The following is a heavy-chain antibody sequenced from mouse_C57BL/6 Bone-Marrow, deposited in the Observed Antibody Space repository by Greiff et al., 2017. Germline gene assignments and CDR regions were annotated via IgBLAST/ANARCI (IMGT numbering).Heavy chain of an antibody. CDR3: ARRDYSNYEGAMDY. J-gene: IGHJ4*01. CDR2: ISSGGSYT. CDR1: GFTFSSYG. D-gene: IGHD2-5*01. Sequence: EVQVVESGGDLVKPGGSLKLSCAASGFTFSSYGMSWVRQTPDKRLEWVATISSGGSYTYYPDSVKGRFTISRDNAKNTLYLKMSSLKSEDTAMYYCARRDYSNYEGAMDYWGQGTSVTVSS. V-gene: IGHV5-6*01.